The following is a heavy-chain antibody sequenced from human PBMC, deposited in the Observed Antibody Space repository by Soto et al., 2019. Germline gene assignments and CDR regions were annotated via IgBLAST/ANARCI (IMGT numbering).Heavy chain of an antibody. J-gene: IGHJ6*02. Sequence: QVQLQESGPGLVKPSQTLSLTCTVSGGSISSGGYYWTWIRQHPGKGLEWIGYNYYSGITYYNPSLKSPVTISLDTSKHPFSLKLRSLTAADTAVYYCARGSSIAGLYYGMDVWGQGTTVTVSS. CDR2: NYYSGIT. CDR3: ARGSSIAGLYYGMDV. D-gene: IGHD6-6*01. CDR1: GGSISSGGYY. V-gene: IGHV4-31*01.